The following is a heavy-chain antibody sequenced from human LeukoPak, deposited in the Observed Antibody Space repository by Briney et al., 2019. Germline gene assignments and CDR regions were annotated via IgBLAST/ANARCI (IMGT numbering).Heavy chain of an antibody. Sequence: SETLSLTCTVSGGSISSYYWSWIRQPAGKGLEWIGRIYTSGSTNYNPSLKSRVTMSVDTSKNQFSLKLSSVTAADTAVYYCARLFSGSYYYYYYMDVWGKGTTVTVSS. CDR1: GGSISSYY. V-gene: IGHV4-4*07. CDR2: IYTSGST. D-gene: IGHD1-26*01. J-gene: IGHJ6*03. CDR3: ARLFSGSYYYYYYMDV.